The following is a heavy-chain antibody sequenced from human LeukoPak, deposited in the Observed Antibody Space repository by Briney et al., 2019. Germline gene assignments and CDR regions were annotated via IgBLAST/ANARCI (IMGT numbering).Heavy chain of an antibody. V-gene: IGHV3-21*01. CDR2: ISSSSSYI. D-gene: IGHD3-9*01. CDR3: ARGLGYYDILTGYHP. Sequence: GGSLRLSCAASGFTFSSYAMSWVRQAPGKGLEWVSSISSSSSYIYYADSVKGRFTISRDNAKNSLYLQMNSLRAEETAVYYCARGLGYYDILTGYHPWGQGTMVTVSS. CDR1: GFTFSSYA. J-gene: IGHJ3*01.